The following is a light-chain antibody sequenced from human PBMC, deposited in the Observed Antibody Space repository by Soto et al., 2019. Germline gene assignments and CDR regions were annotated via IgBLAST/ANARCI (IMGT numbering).Light chain of an antibody. V-gene: IGKV3-11*01. Sequence: EIVLTQSPATLSLSRGERATLSCRASQSVSTYLAWYQQKPGQGLRLLIYDAFHRAPGTPARFSGSGSGTDFTLTISSLESVDFAVYYCQERSNLVTFGRGTKVEIK. J-gene: IGKJ4*01. CDR2: DAF. CDR1: QSVSTY. CDR3: QERSNLVT.